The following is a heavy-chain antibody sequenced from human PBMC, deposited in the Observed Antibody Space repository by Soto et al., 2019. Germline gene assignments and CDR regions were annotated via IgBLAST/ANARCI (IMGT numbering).Heavy chain of an antibody. CDR2: IYTSGTT. Sequence: SETLSLTCTVSGGSISSYYWTWIRQPAGKGLEWVGRIYTSGTTNYNPSLKSRVTMSLDTSKNQFSLKLSSVTAADTAVYYCASEFHYWGQGTLVTVSS. CDR1: GGSISSYY. J-gene: IGHJ4*02. CDR3: ASEFHY. V-gene: IGHV4-4*07.